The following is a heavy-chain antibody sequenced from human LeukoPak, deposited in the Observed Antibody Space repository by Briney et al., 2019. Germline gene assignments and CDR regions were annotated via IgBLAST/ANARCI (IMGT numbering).Heavy chain of an antibody. CDR2: VYRSGDT. J-gene: IGHJ6*02. CDR1: GGSISTYY. CDR3: ARDNFEYSVHNGMDV. D-gene: IGHD3-9*01. Sequence: PSETLSLTCSVSGGSISTYYWSWIRQPAGKGLEWIGRVYRSGDTNYNPSLKSRVTMSVDTSKNQIPLRLRSVTAADTAVYYCARDNFEYSVHNGMDVWGQGTTVTVSS. V-gene: IGHV4-4*07.